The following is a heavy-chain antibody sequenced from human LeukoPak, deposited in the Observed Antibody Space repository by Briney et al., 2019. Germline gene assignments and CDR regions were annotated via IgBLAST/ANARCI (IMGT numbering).Heavy chain of an antibody. Sequence: SGGSLRLSCAASGFTFSSYAMSWVRQAPGKGLEWVSAISGSGGSTYYADSVKGRFTISRDNSKNTLYLQMNSLRAEDTAVYYCAKPSRANCGGDCRWNHFDYWGQGTLVTVSS. CDR1: GFTFSSYA. CDR3: AKPSRANCGGDCRWNHFDY. D-gene: IGHD2-21*02. J-gene: IGHJ4*02. V-gene: IGHV3-23*01. CDR2: ISGSGGST.